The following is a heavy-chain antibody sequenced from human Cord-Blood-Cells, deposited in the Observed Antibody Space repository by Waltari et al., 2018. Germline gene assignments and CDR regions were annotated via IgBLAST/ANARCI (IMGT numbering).Heavy chain of an antibody. Sequence: QVQLVQSGAEVKKPGASVKVSCKASGYTFTGYYMHWVRQAPGQGLEWMGWINPNSVGTNYAQKFQGRVTMTRDTSISTAYMELSRLRSDDTAVYYCARAVFRYYFDYWGQGTLVTVSS. CDR2: INPNSVGT. J-gene: IGHJ4*02. V-gene: IGHV1-2*02. D-gene: IGHD2-8*01. CDR1: GYTFTGYY. CDR3: ARAVFRYYFDY.